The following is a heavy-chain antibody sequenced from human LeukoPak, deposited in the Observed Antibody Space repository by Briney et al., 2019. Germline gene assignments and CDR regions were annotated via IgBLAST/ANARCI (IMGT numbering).Heavy chain of an antibody. CDR3: ARDPESYTYYYDSSGYWIDY. V-gene: IGHV3-21*01. CDR1: GFTFSSYA. Sequence: TGGSLRLSCAASGFTFSSYAMSWVRQAPGKGLEWVSSISSSSSYIYYADSVKGRFTISRDNAKNSLYLQMNSLRAEDTAVYYCARDPESYTYYYDSSGYWIDYWGQGTLVTVSS. D-gene: IGHD3-22*01. J-gene: IGHJ4*02. CDR2: ISSSSSYI.